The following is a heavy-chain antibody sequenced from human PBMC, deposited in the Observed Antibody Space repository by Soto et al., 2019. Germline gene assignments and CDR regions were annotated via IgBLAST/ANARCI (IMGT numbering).Heavy chain of an antibody. D-gene: IGHD3-22*01. CDR2: IYYSGST. CDR1: GGSISSYY. J-gene: IGHJ6*02. CDR3: ARGAGDSSGYYLYYYGMDV. Sequence: SSETLSLTCTVSGGSISSYYWSWIRQPPGKGLEWIGYIYYSGSTNYNPSLKSRVTISVDTSKNQFSLKLSSVTAADTAVYYCARGAGDSSGYYLYYYGMDVWGQGTTVTVSS. V-gene: IGHV4-59*01.